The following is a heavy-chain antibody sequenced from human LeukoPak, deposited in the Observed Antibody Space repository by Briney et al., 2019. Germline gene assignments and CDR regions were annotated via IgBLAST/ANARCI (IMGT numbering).Heavy chain of an antibody. V-gene: IGHV4-34*01. CDR2: INHSGST. D-gene: IGHD1-7*01. CDR3: ARGREDWNYVCFDY. Sequence: SETLSLTCAVYGGSFSGYYWSWIRQPPGKGLEWIGEINHSGSTNYNPSLKSRVTISVDTSKNQFSLKLSSVTAADTAVYYCARGREDWNYVCFDYWGQGTLVTVSS. J-gene: IGHJ4*02. CDR1: GGSFSGYY.